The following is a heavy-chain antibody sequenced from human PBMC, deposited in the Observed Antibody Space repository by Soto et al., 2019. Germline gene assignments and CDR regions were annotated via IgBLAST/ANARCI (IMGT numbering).Heavy chain of an antibody. CDR2: IWYDGSNK. CDR1: GFTFSSYG. J-gene: IGHJ4*02. D-gene: IGHD3-9*01. V-gene: IGHV3-33*01. Sequence: GGSLRLSCAASGFTFSSYGMHWVRQAPGKGLEWVAVIWYDGSNKYYADSVKGRFTISRDNSKNTLYLQMNSLRAEDTAVYYCARAQLRYFDSVDYWGQGTLVTVSS. CDR3: ARAQLRYFDSVDY.